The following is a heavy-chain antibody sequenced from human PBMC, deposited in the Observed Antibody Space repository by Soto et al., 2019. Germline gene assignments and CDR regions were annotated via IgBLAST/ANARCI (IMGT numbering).Heavy chain of an antibody. D-gene: IGHD6-6*01. CDR1: GGSFIGYY. J-gene: IGHJ6*02. Sequence: SETLCLTCAVYGGSFIGYYWSWIRQPPGKGLEWIGEINHSGSTNYNPSLKSRVTISVDTTKNQFSLKLSSVTAADTAVYYCARVGQGIAARRDYYYDMDVWGQGTTVTVSS. V-gene: IGHV4-34*01. CDR2: INHSGST. CDR3: ARVGQGIAARRDYYYDMDV.